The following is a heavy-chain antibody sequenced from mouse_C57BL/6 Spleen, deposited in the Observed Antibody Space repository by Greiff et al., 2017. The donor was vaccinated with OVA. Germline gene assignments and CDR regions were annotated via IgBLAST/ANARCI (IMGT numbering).Heavy chain of an antibody. CDR1: GFTIKDYY. Sequence: VQLQQSGAELVKPGASVKLSCTASGFTIKDYYMHWVKQRTEQGLEWIGRIDPEDGETKYAPKFQGKATITADTSSNTAYLQLSSLTSEDTAVYYCAILYYYEGYWGQGTTLTVSS. V-gene: IGHV14-2*01. D-gene: IGHD1-1*01. CDR2: IDPEDGET. J-gene: IGHJ2*01. CDR3: AILYYYEGY.